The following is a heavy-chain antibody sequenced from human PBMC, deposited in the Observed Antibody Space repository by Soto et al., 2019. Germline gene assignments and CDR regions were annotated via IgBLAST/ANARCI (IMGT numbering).Heavy chain of an antibody. D-gene: IGHD4-17*01. CDR2: ISYDGNKK. V-gene: IGHV3-30*03. J-gene: IGHJ3*02. CDR3: VAEYGTKEFDS. CDR1: GFTFRVYG. Sequence: GGSLRLSCAASGFTFRVYGMHWVRQAPGKGLEWVADISYDGNKKYYTDSVKGRFTISRDNSKNTLYLQMNSLRTEDTALYYCVAEYGTKEFDSWGQGTVVTVSS.